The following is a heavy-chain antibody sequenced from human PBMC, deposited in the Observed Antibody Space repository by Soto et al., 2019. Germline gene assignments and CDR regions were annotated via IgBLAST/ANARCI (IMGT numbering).Heavy chain of an antibody. CDR1: GFTFSSYG. CDR2: IWYDGSNK. V-gene: IGHV3-33*01. J-gene: IGHJ6*03. CDR3: ARDSYYDFWSGCGHYYYYYMDV. Sequence: QVQLVESGGGVVQPGRSLRLSCAASGFTFSSYGMHWVRQAPGKGLEWVAVIWYDGSNKYYADSVKGRFTISRDNSKNTLYLQMNSLRAEDTAVYYCARDSYYDFWSGCGHYYYYYMDVWGKGTTVTVSS. D-gene: IGHD3-3*01.